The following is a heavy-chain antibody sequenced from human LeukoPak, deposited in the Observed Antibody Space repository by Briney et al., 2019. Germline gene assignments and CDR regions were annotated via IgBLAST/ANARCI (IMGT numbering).Heavy chain of an antibody. D-gene: IGHD3-3*01. CDR2: ISSSSSYI. V-gene: IGHV3-21*01. Sequence: GGSLRLSCAASGFTFSSYSMNWVRQAPGKGLEWVSSISSSSSYIYYADSVKGRFTISRDNAKNSLYLQMNSLRAEDTAVYYCARHYDFWSGYYPQGCMDVWGXGTTVTVSS. CDR3: ARHYDFWSGYYPQGCMDV. CDR1: GFTFSSYS. J-gene: IGHJ6*04.